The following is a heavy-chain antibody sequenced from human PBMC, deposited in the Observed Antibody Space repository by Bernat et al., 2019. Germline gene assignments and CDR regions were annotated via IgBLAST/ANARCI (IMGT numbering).Heavy chain of an antibody. Sequence: EVQLVESGGGLVQPGGSLRLSCTASGFTFSTYWMTWVRQAPGKGLEWVASIKQDGSEKYYLDSVKGRFTISRDNTKNSLYLEMNSLGGENTAVYYCATRPRQPESWGQRTLVTVSS. CDR1: GFTFSTYW. CDR3: ATRPRQPES. CDR2: IKQDGSEK. V-gene: IGHV3-7*01. D-gene: IGHD6-13*01. J-gene: IGHJ4*02.